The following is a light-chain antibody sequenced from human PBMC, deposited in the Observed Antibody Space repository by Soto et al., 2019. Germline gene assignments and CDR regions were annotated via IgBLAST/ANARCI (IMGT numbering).Light chain of an antibody. V-gene: IGLV2-14*01. J-gene: IGLJ1*01. Sequence: SVVTHPAPVSGSPGQSITISCTGTNSDVGTYNYVSWYQQHPGKAPKVMIYEVTYRPSGVSNRFSGSKSGNTASLTISGLQAEDEAEYYCSSYTGSSTLYVFGTGTKVTVL. CDR1: NSDVGTYNY. CDR2: EVT. CDR3: SSYTGSSTLYV.